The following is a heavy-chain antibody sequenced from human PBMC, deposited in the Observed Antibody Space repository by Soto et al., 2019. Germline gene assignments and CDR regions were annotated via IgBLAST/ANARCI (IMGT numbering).Heavy chain of an antibody. D-gene: IGHD2-21*02. J-gene: IGHJ4*02. V-gene: IGHV3-30-3*01. Sequence: QVQLVESGGGVVQPGRSLRLSCAASGFTFSSYAMHWVRQAPGKGLEWVAVISYDGSNKYYADSVKGRFTISRDNSKNTLYLPMNSLRAEDAAVYYCARDARLGYCGGDCYSVGYYFDYWGQGTLVTVSS. CDR2: ISYDGSNK. CDR3: ARDARLGYCGGDCYSVGYYFDY. CDR1: GFTFSSYA.